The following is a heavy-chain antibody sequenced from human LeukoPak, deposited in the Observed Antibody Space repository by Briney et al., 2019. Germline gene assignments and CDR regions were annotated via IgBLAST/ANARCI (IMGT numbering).Heavy chain of an antibody. CDR3: ARHYTSGWDLDY. V-gene: IGHV4-59*08. D-gene: IGHD6-19*01. CDR2: IFHSGST. J-gene: IGHJ4*02. CDR1: GGSITGHY. Sequence: SETLSLTCSISGGSITGHYWSWIRQPPGKGLEWIGYIFHSGSTSYNPSLKSRVTVSIDTSKNQISLKLTSVTAADTAVYYCARHYTSGWDLDYWGQGTLVTVSS.